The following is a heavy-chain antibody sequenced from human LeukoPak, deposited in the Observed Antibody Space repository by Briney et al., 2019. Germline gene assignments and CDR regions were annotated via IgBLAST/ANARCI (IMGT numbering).Heavy chain of an antibody. Sequence: QSGGSLRLSCTASGFTYDEYDMHWVRQAPGKGLEWVASLTWSSGREAYVDSVKGRFTVSRDNDRKTLYLQMSSLRPEDTAFYYCSKEDNSGWYDYWGQGTLVTVS. CDR3: SKEDNSGWYDY. J-gene: IGHJ4*02. D-gene: IGHD6-19*01. CDR1: GFTYDEYD. CDR2: LTWSSGRE. V-gene: IGHV3-9*01.